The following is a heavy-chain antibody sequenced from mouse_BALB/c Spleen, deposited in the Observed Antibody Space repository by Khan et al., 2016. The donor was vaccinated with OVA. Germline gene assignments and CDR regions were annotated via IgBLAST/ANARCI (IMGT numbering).Heavy chain of an antibody. V-gene: IGHV2-6-4*01. J-gene: IGHJ4*01. Sequence: VQRVESGPGLVAPSQSLSITCTVSGFSLSRYNIHWVRQPPGKGLEWLGMIWGGGGTDYNSTLKSRLSINKDNSKSQVFLKMNSLQTDDTAMYYWARAYYRYDGYYAMDYWGQGTSVTVSS. CDR1: GFSLSRYN. CDR2: IWGGGGT. CDR3: ARAYYRYDGYYAMDY. D-gene: IGHD2-14*01.